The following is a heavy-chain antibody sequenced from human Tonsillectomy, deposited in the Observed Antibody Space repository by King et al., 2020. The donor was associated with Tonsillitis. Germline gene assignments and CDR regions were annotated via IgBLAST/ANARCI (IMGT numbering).Heavy chain of an antibody. D-gene: IGHD6-13*01. J-gene: IGHJ6*02. Sequence: VQLVESGGGLVQPGGSLRLSCSASGFTFSIYAMHWVRQAPGKGLEYVSAVSSDGGSTYYADSVKGRFTISRDNSRNTLYLQMSSLRAEDTAVYHCVRPLYSSPYYSGMDVWGQGTTVTVSS. CDR2: VSSDGGST. CDR3: VRPLYSSPYYSGMDV. V-gene: IGHV3-64D*06. CDR1: GFTFSIYA.